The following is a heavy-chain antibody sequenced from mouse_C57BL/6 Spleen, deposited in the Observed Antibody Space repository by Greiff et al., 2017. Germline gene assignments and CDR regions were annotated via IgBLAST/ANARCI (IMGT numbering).Heavy chain of an antibody. J-gene: IGHJ4*01. CDR2: IHPRSGNT. V-gene: IGHV1-81*01. D-gene: IGHD1-1*01. CDR3: SSTVGVYDAMDY. CDR1: GYTFTSYG. Sequence: VQLVESGAEPARPGASVKLSCKASGYTFTSYGISWVKQRTGQGLEWIGEIHPRSGNTYYKEKFKGKATLTADKSSSTAYMERRSLSSEASAVYVCSSTVGVYDAMDYGGQGTSVTVSS.